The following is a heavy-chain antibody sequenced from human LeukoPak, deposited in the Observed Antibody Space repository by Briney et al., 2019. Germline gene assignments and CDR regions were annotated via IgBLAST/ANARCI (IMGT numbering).Heavy chain of an antibody. Sequence: QSGGSLRLSCAASGFTFSSYAMHWVRQAPGKGLEWVAFTWYDGSNKYYADSVKGRFTISRDNSKNTLYLQMNSLRAEDTAVYYCARFEPGSGTAFDYWGQGTLVTVSS. V-gene: IGHV3-30*02. J-gene: IGHJ4*02. D-gene: IGHD3-10*01. CDR2: TWYDGSNK. CDR3: ARFEPGSGTAFDY. CDR1: GFTFSSYA.